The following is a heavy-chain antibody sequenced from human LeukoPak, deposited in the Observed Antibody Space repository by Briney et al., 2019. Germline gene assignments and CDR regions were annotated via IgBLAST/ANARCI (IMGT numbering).Heavy chain of an antibody. CDR1: GFTFSSYS. V-gene: IGHV3-21*01. D-gene: IGHD2-2*01. CDR3: AREFGYCSSTSCYSSYFDY. Sequence: GSLRLSCAASGFTFSSYSMKWVRQAPGKGLEWVSSISSSSYIYYADSVKGRFTISRDNAKNTLYLQMNGLRAEDTAVYYCAREFGYCSSTSCYSSYFDYWGQGALVTVSS. J-gene: IGHJ4*02. CDR2: ISSSSYI.